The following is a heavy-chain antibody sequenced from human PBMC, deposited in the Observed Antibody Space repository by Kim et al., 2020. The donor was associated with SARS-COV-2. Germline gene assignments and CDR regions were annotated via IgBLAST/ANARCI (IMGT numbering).Heavy chain of an antibody. V-gene: IGHV5-51*01. J-gene: IGHJ6*02. Sequence: GESLKISCKGSGYSFTSYWIGWVRQMPGKGLEWMGIIYPGDSDTRYSPSFQGQVTISADKSISTAYLQWSSLKASDTAMYYCARGPRYYDSSGYFGYYYYGMDVWGQGTTVTVSS. CDR2: IYPGDSDT. CDR3: ARGPRYYDSSGYFGYYYYGMDV. CDR1: GYSFTSYW. D-gene: IGHD3-22*01.